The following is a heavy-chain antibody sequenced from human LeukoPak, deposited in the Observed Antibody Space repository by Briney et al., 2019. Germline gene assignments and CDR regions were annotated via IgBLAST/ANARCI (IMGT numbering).Heavy chain of an antibody. J-gene: IGHJ4*02. CDR1: GGTFSSYA. CDR2: IIPIFGTA. D-gene: IGHD3-22*01. Sequence: SVKVSCKASGGTFSSYAISWVRQAPGQGLERMGGIIPIFGTANYAQKFQGRVTITADKSTSTAYMELSSLRSEDTAVYYCARRAGDYSHPYDYWGQGILVTVSS. V-gene: IGHV1-69*06. CDR3: ARRAGDYSHPYDY.